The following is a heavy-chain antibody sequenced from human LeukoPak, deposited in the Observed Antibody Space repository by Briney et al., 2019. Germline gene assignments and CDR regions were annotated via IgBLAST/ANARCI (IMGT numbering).Heavy chain of an antibody. Sequence: GGSLRLSCETSGFAFSNYAMSWVRQAPGKGLEWLSAISGTSGTIHFADSVKGRFTVSRDNSKSTLYLQMSSLGAEDTAIYYCARDGFNDRSGDNDGFDMWGQGTMVTVSS. CDR3: ARDGFNDRSGDNDGFDM. CDR2: ISGTSGTI. V-gene: IGHV3-23*01. J-gene: IGHJ3*02. CDR1: GFAFSNYA. D-gene: IGHD1-1*01.